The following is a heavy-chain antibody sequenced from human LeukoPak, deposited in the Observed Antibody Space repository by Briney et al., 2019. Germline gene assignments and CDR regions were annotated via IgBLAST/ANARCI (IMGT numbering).Heavy chain of an antibody. CDR1: GCTFSSFS. CDR2: ITSSSNYI. V-gene: IGHV3-21*01. J-gene: IGHJ5*02. Sequence: PGGSLRLSCAASGCTFSSFSMNWVRQAPGKGLEWVSSITSSSNYISYADSVKSRFTISRDNAKHSLYLQMNSLRAEDAAVYYCARVSYWFDPWGQGTLVSVSS. CDR3: ARVSYWFDP.